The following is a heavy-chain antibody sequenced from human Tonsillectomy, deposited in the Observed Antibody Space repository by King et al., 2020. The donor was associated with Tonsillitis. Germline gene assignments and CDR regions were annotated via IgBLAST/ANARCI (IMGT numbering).Heavy chain of an antibody. CDR3: TRGYCGGDCYSTDYFDY. CDR1: GGSISSGNYY. D-gene: IGHD2-21*02. J-gene: IGHJ4*02. V-gene: IGHV4-31*03. Sequence: QLQESGPGLVKPSQTLSLTCTVSGGSISSGNYYWSWIRQHPGKGLEWIGYIYYSGSTYYNPSLKSRVTITVDTPKNQFSLKLSAVTAADTAVYYCTRGYCGGDCYSTDYFDYWGQGTLVTVSS. CDR2: IYYSGST.